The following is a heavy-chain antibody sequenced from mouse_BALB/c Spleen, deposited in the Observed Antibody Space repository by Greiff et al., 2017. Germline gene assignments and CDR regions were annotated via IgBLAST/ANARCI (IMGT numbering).Heavy chain of an antibody. D-gene: IGHD2-3*01. V-gene: IGHV1-9*01. J-gene: IGHJ4*01. Sequence: QVQLQQSGAELMKPGASVKISCKATGYTFSSYWIEWVKQRPGHGLEWIGEILPGSGSTNYNEKFKGKATFTADTSSNTAYMQLSSLTSEDSAVYYCARGGYYEAMDYWGQGTSVTVSS. CDR3: ARGGYYEAMDY. CDR1: GYTFSSYW. CDR2: ILPGSGST.